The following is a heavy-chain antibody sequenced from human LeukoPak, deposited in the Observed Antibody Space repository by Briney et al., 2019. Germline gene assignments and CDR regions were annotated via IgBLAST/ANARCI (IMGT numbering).Heavy chain of an antibody. CDR3: ARPGCGGNCYYRMDV. Sequence: GGSLRLSCAASGFTFSSYAMTWVRQAPGKGLEWVSAVSDSGTRTFYADSVKGRFAISRDNSRNTLFLQMNSLRTDDTAVYYCARPGCGGNCYYRMDVWGKGTTVTVSS. CDR2: VSDSGTRT. V-gene: IGHV3-23*01. D-gene: IGHD2-21*01. CDR1: GFTFSSYA. J-gene: IGHJ6*04.